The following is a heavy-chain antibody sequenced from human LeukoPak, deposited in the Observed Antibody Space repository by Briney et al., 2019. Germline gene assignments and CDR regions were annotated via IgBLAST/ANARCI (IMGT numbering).Heavy chain of an antibody. CDR2: INTNTGNP. V-gene: IGHV7-4-1*02. D-gene: IGHD1-26*01. CDR1: GCTFTSYA. CDR3: ARDPSGSLEHFDY. J-gene: IGHJ4*02. Sequence: ASVTVSCTASGCTFTSYAMNWVRPAPGQGLEWMGWINTNTGNPTYAQGFTGRFVFSLDTSVSTAYLQISSLKAEDTAVYYCARDPSGSLEHFDYWGQGTLVTVSS.